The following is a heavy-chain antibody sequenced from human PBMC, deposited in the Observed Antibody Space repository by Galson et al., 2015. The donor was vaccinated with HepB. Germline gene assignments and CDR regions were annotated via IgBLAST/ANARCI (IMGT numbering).Heavy chain of an antibody. Sequence: SVKVSCKASGGTFSSYAISWVRQAPGQGLEWMGGIIPIFGTANYAQKFQGRVTITADESTSTAYMELSSLRSEDTAVYYCARETFTAMVNFYYYYYYMDVWGKGTTVTVSS. CDR1: GGTFSSYA. D-gene: IGHD5-18*01. CDR3: ARETFTAMVNFYYYYYYMDV. CDR2: IIPIFGTA. J-gene: IGHJ6*03. V-gene: IGHV1-69*13.